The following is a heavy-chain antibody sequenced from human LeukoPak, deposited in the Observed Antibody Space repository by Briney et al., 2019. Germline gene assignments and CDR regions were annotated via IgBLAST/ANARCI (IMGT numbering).Heavy chain of an antibody. J-gene: IGHJ6*03. V-gene: IGHV1-8*03. D-gene: IGHD3-3*02. Sequence: ASVKVSCKASGYTFTSYDINWVRQATGQGLEWTGWMNPNSGNTGYAQKFQGRVTITRNTSISTAYMELSSLRSEDTAVYYCARSHFWSGYYTDYYYMDVWGKGTTVTVSS. CDR2: MNPNSGNT. CDR1: GYTFTSYD. CDR3: ARSHFWSGYYTDYYYMDV.